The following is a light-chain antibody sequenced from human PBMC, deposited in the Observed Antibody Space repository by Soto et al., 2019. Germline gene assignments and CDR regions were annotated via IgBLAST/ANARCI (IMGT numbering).Light chain of an antibody. CDR3: QHYNNWPMYT. Sequence: EIVMTQSPATLSVSPGERATLSCRASQSISSNLAWYQQKPGQAPRLLIYGASTRATGIPARFSGSGSGTEFTLTITSLHSEDSAVYYCQHYNNWPMYTFGQGTKLEIK. CDR1: QSISSN. CDR2: GAS. J-gene: IGKJ2*01. V-gene: IGKV3-15*01.